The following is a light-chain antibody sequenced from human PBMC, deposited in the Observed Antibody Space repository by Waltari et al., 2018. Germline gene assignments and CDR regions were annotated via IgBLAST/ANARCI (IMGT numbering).Light chain of an antibody. V-gene: IGLV2-23*02. CDR2: DVS. J-gene: IGLJ3*02. Sequence: QSALTQPASVSGSPGQSVTISRTGARRDIGSYDIVSWYQQHPGNAPKLIICDVSKRPSGVSDRFSGSKSGDTASLTISGLQFEDEADYYCCSYAGNYIWVFGGGTRLTVL. CDR3: CSYAGNYIWV. CDR1: RRDIGSYDI.